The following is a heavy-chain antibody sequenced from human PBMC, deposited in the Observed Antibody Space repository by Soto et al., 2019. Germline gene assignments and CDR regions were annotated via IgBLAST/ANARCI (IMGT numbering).Heavy chain of an antibody. CDR2: ISSSGSPT. Sequence: PWGSLRLSCAASRFTFYTYDITLFRQAPVKGLEWLSYISSSGSPTFYADPVRGRFTISRDNAKNSLYLHMNSLRAEDTAVYYCATSLSGFYDNYWGQGTLVTVSS. D-gene: IGHD3-22*01. CDR3: ATSLSGFYDNY. J-gene: IGHJ4*02. CDR1: RFTFYTYD. V-gene: IGHV3-48*03.